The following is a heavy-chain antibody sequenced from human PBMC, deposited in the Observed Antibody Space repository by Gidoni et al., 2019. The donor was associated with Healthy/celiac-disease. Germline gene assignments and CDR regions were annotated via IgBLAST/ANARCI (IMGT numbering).Heavy chain of an antibody. V-gene: IGHV4-31*03. CDR2: IYYSGST. Sequence: QVQLQESGPGLVKPSQTLSLTCTVPGGSISSGGYYWSWIRQHPGKGLEWIGYIYYSGSTSYNPSLKSRVTISVDTSKTQFSLKLSSVTAADTAVYYCAREDTAMVTFDYWGQGTLVTVSS. D-gene: IGHD5-18*01. CDR3: AREDTAMVTFDY. CDR1: GGSISSGGYY. J-gene: IGHJ4*02.